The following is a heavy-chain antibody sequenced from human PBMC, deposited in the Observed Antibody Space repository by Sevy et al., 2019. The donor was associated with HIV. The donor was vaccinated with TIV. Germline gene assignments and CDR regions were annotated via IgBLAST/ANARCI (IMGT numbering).Heavy chain of an antibody. CDR2: IIPIFGTA. CDR1: GYTLTELS. Sequence: ASVKVSCKVSGYTLTELSMHWVRQAPGKGLEWMGGIIPIFGTANYAQKFQGRVTITADESTSTAYMELSSLRSEDTAVYYCARALRYFDWLYYFDYWGQGTLVTVSS. CDR3: ARALRYFDWLYYFDY. V-gene: IGHV1-69*13. J-gene: IGHJ4*02. D-gene: IGHD3-9*01.